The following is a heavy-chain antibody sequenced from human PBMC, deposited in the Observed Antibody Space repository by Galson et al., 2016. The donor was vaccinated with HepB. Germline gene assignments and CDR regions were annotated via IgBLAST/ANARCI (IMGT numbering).Heavy chain of an antibody. CDR3: ARWGLVLPAATRSYYGMDV. V-gene: IGHV1-18*01. CDR2: ISAYNGNT. CDR1: GYTFPSHG. D-gene: IGHD2-2*01. Sequence: SVKVSCKASGYTFPSHGISWVRQAPGQGLEWMGWISAYNGNTNFAQKFQGRVTMTTDTSTSTAYMGLRSLRSDDTAVYYCARWGLVLPAATRSYYGMDVWGQGTTVTVSS. J-gene: IGHJ6*02.